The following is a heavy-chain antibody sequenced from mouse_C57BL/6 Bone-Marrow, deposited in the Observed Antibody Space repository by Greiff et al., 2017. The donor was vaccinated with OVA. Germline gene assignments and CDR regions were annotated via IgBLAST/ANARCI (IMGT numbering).Heavy chain of an antibody. D-gene: IGHD2-10*01. Sequence: VQLQQSDAELVKPGASVKISCKVSGYTFTDPTIHWMKQRPEQGLEWIGYIYPRDGSTKYNEKFKGKATLTADKSSSTAYMQLNSLTSEASAVYFFARSYYFNYVVDYWGQGTTLTVSS. CDR3: ARSYYFNYVVDY. J-gene: IGHJ2*01. V-gene: IGHV1-78*01. CDR2: IYPRDGST. CDR1: GYTFTDPT.